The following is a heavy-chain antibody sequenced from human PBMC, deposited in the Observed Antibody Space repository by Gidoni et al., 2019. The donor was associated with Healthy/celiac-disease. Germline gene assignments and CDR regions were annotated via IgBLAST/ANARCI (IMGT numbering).Heavy chain of an antibody. Sequence: EVQLVESGGGLVQPGGSLSLSCAASGFTFSSYDMHWVRQATGKGLEWVSAIGTAGDTYYPGSVKGRFTISRENAKNSLYLQMNSLRAGDTAVYYCARGGAAGAFDIWGQGTMVTVSS. V-gene: IGHV3-13*04. D-gene: IGHD1-26*01. CDR3: ARGGAAGAFDI. CDR2: IGTAGDT. CDR1: GFTFSSYD. J-gene: IGHJ3*02.